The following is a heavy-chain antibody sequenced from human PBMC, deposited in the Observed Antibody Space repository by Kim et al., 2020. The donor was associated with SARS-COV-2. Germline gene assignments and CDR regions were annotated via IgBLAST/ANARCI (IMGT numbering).Heavy chain of an antibody. V-gene: IGHV3-11*01. CDR3: SRYRTSSGMDV. Sequence: GGSLRLSCAASGFTFSDYHMPWIRQAPAQGLEWISYISNRCTTTYYSDSVKGRFTISRDNAKNSLYLQMNSLRTEDTAGYYCSRYRTSSGMDVSGQGTT. CDR2: ISNRCTTT. D-gene: IGHD3-16*02. CDR1: GFTFSDYH. J-gene: IGHJ6*02.